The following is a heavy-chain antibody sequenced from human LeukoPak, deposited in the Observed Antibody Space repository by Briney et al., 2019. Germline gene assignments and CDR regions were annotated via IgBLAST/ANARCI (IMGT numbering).Heavy chain of an antibody. J-gene: IGHJ4*02. CDR2: IYYSGST. CDR3: ARLNYYDSGDY. D-gene: IGHD3-22*01. Sequence: SETLSLTCTVSDYSISSGYYWGWIRQPPGKGLEWIGYIYYSGSTNYNPSLKSRVTISVDTSKNQFSLKLSSVTAADTAVYYCARLNYYDSGDYWGQGTLVTVSS. V-gene: IGHV4-38-2*02. CDR1: DYSISSGYY.